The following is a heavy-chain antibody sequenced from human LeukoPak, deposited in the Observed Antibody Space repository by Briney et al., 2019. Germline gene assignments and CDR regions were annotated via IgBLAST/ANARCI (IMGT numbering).Heavy chain of an antibody. CDR1: GYTFTSYD. CDR2: MNPNSGNT. J-gene: IGHJ5*02. CDR3: ARDGCSSTSCYGNWFDP. V-gene: IGHV1-8*03. D-gene: IGHD2-2*01. Sequence: ASVKVSCKASGYTFTSYDINWVRQATGQGLEWMGWMNPNSGNTGYAQKFQGRVTITRNTSISTAYMELSSLRSEDTAVYYCARDGCSSTSCYGNWFDPWGQGTLVTVSS.